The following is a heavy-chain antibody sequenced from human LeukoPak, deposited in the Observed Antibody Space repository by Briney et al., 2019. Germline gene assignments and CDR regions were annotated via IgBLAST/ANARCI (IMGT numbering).Heavy chain of an antibody. D-gene: IGHD6-13*01. CDR1: GGSISSSSYY. V-gene: IGHV4-39*01. CDR3: ARYSTVSGWLDP. Sequence: SKTLSLTCTVSGGSISSSSYYWVWIRQPPGKGLEWIGSIYYSGSTYYNPSLKSRVTISIDTSKNQFSLKLSSVTAADTAVYYCARYSTVSGWLDPWGQGTLVTVSS. J-gene: IGHJ5*02. CDR2: IYYSGST.